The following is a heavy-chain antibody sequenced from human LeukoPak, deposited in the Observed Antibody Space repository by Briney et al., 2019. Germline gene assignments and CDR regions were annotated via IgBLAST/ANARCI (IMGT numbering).Heavy chain of an antibody. CDR2: ISGSGGST. CDR3: AKFPIRSFGVVTLYYFDY. CDR1: GFTFSSYA. Sequence: GGSLRLSCAASGFTFSSYAMSWVRQAPGKGLEWVSAISGSGGSTYYADSVKGRFTISRDNSKNTLYLQMNSLRAEDTAVYYCAKFPIRSFGVVTLYYFDYWGQGTLVTVSS. J-gene: IGHJ4*02. V-gene: IGHV3-23*01. D-gene: IGHD3-3*01.